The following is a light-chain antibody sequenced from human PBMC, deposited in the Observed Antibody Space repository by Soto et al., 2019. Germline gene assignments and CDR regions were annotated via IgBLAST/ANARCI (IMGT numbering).Light chain of an antibody. CDR2: EVS. CDR3: CSYTSTTTRL. CDR1: SSDIGGYNY. Sequence: QSAPTQPASVSGSPGQSITISCTGTSSDIGGYNYVSWYQQHPDKAPKLMIYEVSKRPSGVSNRFSASKSGNTASLTISGLQAEDEADYYCCSYTSTTTRLFGGGTKVTVL. V-gene: IGLV2-14*01. J-gene: IGLJ3*02.